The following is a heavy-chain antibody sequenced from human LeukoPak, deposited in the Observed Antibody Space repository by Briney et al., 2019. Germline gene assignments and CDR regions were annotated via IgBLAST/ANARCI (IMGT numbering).Heavy chain of an antibody. V-gene: IGHV3-9*01. J-gene: IGHJ6*02. CDR1: GFTVSSNY. Sequence: PGGSLRLSCGASGFTVSSNYMSWVRQAPGKGLEWVSAIDWNTGRIGYADAVKGRFTISKDNAKNFVYLQMNSLRTEDTALYYCGKDVTPGGLDVWGQGTTVTVSS. CDR3: GKDVTPGGLDV. CDR2: IDWNTGRI.